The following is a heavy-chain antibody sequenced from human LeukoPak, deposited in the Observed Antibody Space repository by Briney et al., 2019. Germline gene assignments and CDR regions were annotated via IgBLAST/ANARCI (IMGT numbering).Heavy chain of an antibody. CDR1: GDSISNYY. V-gene: IGHV4-59*01. Sequence: PSETLSLTCTVSGDSISNYYWSWIRQPPGKGLEWIGYIYHSGSTNHNPSLRSRLTISVDTSKNQFSLKLRSVTAADAAVYYCARATYCTNRVCRIYGMDVWGQGTTVTVSS. CDR3: ARATYCTNRVCRIYGMDV. J-gene: IGHJ6*02. CDR2: IYHSGST. D-gene: IGHD2-8*01.